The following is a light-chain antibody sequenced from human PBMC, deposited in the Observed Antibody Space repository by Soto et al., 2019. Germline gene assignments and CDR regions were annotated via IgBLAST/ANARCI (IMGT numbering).Light chain of an antibody. V-gene: IGLV2-23*01. Sequence: QSALTQPASVSGSPGQSITISCTGTSSDVGSNNLVSWYQQHPGKAPKLMIYEGSKRPSGVSNRFSGSKSGNTASLTISGLQAEDEGDYYCCSYAGSSTLVFGGGTKVTVL. CDR2: EGS. CDR1: SSDVGSNNL. J-gene: IGLJ2*01. CDR3: CSYAGSSTLV.